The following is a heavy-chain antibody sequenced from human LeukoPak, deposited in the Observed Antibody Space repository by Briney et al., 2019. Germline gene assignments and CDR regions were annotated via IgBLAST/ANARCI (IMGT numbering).Heavy chain of an antibody. V-gene: IGHV3-30*02. CDR2: IWYDGSNK. D-gene: IGHD3-22*01. J-gene: IGHJ4*02. CDR3: AKATDHYDSSGYLPEPFDY. CDR1: GFTFSSYG. Sequence: PGGSLRLSCAASGFTFSSYGMHWVRQAPGKGLEWVAVIWYDGSNKYYADSVKGRFTISRDNSKNTLYLQMNSLRAEGTAVYYCAKATDHYDSSGYLPEPFDYWGPGTLVTVSS.